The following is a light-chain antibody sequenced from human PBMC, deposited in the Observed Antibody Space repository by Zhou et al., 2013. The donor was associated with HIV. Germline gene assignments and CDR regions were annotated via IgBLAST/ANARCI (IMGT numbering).Light chain of an antibody. CDR3: QQSYSIGYT. V-gene: IGKV1-NL1*01. CDR2: TTS. CDR1: QDIRNC. Sequence: DIRMTQSPASLSASVGDRVTITCRASQDIRNCLVWYQHKPGRAPNLLIHTTSRLEFGVPSRFSGSGSGTDYTLTISSLQPEDFATYYCQQSYSIGYTFGQGTKLEIK. J-gene: IGKJ2*01.